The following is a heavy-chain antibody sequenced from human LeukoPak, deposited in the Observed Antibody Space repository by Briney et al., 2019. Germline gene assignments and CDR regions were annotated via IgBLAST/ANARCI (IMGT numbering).Heavy chain of an antibody. V-gene: IGHV4-59*08. CDR3: ASIRYFDWLRS. CDR1: GGSITPYY. CDR2: IFYSGST. Sequence: SETLSLTCTVSGGSITPYYWSWIRQPPGKGLEWIGSIFYSGSTNYSPSLKSRVTISVDTSKNQFSLKLSSVTAADTAVYYCASIRYFDWLRSWGQGTLVTVSS. D-gene: IGHD3-9*01. J-gene: IGHJ4*02.